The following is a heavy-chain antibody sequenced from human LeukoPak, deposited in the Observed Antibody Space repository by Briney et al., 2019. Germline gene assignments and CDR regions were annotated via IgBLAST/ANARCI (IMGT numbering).Heavy chain of an antibody. J-gene: IGHJ3*02. CDR3: AREEMAGAFDI. V-gene: IGHV4-59*08. D-gene: IGHD5-24*01. Sequence: SETLSLTCTVSGGPISSYYWSWIRQPPEKGLEWIGYIYYSGSTNYNPSLKSRVTISVDTSKNQFSLKLSSVTAADTAVYYCAREEMAGAFDIWGQGTMVTVSS. CDR1: GGPISSYY. CDR2: IYYSGST.